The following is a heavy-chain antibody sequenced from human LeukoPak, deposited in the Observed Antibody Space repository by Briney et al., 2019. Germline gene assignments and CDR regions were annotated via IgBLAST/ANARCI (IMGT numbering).Heavy chain of an antibody. CDR1: GFPSSGSA. J-gene: IGHJ4*02. D-gene: IGHD3-10*01. CDR3: AKDRGGSGYFFDY. Sequence: GRSLRLSCRASGFPSSGSAMHWVRQAPGKGLEWLAVFSYDGRNRYYADSVKGRFTISRDTSKNTLYLQMSSLRAEDTAVYYCAKDRGGSGYFFDYWGQGTLVTVSS. CDR2: FSYDGRNR. V-gene: IGHV3-30*15.